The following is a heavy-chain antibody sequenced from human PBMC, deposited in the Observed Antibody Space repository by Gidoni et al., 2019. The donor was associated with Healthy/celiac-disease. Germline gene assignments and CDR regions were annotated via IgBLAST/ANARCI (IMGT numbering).Heavy chain of an antibody. CDR2: ISSSGSTI. D-gene: IGHD3-22*01. V-gene: IGHV3-11*01. CDR1: GFTFSDYY. J-gene: IGHJ2*01. CDR3: ARDYYDSSGENWYFDL. Sequence: QVQLVESGGGLVKPGGSLRLYCAASGFTFSDYYMSWIRQAPGKGLEWFSYISSSGSTIYYADSVKGRFTISRDNAKNSLYLQMNSLRAEDTAVYYCARDYYDSSGENWYFDLWGRGTLVTVSS.